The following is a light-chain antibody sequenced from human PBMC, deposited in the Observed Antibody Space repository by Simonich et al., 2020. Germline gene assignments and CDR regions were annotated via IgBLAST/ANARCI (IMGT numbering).Light chain of an antibody. CDR3: QQYYSTPYT. J-gene: IGKJ2*01. CDR2: WAS. Sequence: DIVMTQSPDSLAVSLGERATINCKSSQSVLYSSNNKNYLAWYQQKPGQPPKLLIYWASTRESGVPDRFSGSGSGTDFTITISRLQAEDVAVYYCQQYYSTPYTFGKGTKLEIK. CDR1: QSVLYSSNNKNY. V-gene: IGKV4-1*01.